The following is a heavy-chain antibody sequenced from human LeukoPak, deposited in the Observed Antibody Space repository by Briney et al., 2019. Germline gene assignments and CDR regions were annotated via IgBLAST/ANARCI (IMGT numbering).Heavy chain of an antibody. V-gene: IGHV3-15*01. CDR3: TTAKYYYDISGYYYRDY. CDR2: IKSKTDGGTT. CDR1: GFTFSAYA. J-gene: IGHJ4*02. Sequence: PGGSLRLSCEASGFTFSAYAMTWVRQAPGEGLEWVGRIKSKTDGGTTDYAAPVKGRFTISRDDSKNTLYLQMNSLKTEDTAVYYCTTAKYYYDISGYYYRDYWGQGTLVTVSS. D-gene: IGHD3-22*01.